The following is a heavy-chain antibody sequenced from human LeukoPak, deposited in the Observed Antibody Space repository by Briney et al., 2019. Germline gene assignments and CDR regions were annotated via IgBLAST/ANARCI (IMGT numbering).Heavy chain of an antibody. CDR2: IYPGDSDT. Sequence: GESLKISCKGSGYSFTSYWIGWVRQMPGKGLEWMGIIYPGDSDTRYSPSFQGQVTTSADKSISTAYLQWSSLKASDTAMYYCARMGCSSTSCYLSWFDPWGQGTLVTVSS. V-gene: IGHV5-51*01. D-gene: IGHD2-2*01. CDR3: ARMGCSSTSCYLSWFDP. J-gene: IGHJ5*02. CDR1: GYSFTSYW.